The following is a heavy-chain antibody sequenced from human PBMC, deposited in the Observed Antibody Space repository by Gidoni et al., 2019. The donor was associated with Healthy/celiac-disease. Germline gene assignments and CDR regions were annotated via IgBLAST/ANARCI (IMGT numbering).Heavy chain of an antibody. D-gene: IGHD1-26*01. CDR2: ISAYNGNT. CDR3: ARDKGGSYPLYYFDY. J-gene: IGHJ4*02. CDR1: GYTFPSYG. Sequence: QVQLVQSGAEVKKPGASVKVSCKASGYTFPSYGISWVRQAPGQGLEWMGWISAYNGNTNYAQKLQGRVTMTTETSTSTDYMELRSRRSDDTAVYYWARDKGGSYPLYYFDYWGQGTLVTVSS. V-gene: IGHV1-18*01.